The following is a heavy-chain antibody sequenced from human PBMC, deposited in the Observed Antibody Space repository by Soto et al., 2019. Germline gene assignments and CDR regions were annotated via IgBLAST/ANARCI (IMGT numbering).Heavy chain of an antibody. D-gene: IGHD6-13*01. Sequence: ASVKVSCKASGYTFTTYGISWVRQAPGRGLEWMGWISAYNGNTIYAQKLQGRVTMTTDTSTSTAYMELRSLRSDDTAVYYCAREYSSSWYRWFDPWGQGTLVTVSS. CDR3: AREYSSSWYRWFDP. CDR2: ISAYNGNT. J-gene: IGHJ5*02. V-gene: IGHV1-18*04. CDR1: GYTFTTYG.